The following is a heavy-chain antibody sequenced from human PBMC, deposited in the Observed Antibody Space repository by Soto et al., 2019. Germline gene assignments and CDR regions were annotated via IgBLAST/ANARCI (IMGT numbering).Heavy chain of an antibody. J-gene: IGHJ3*02. CDR1: GGSISSYY. CDR2: IYYSGST. Sequence: PSETLSLTCTVSGGSISSYYWSWIRQPPGKGLEWIGYIYYSGSTNYNPSLKSRVTISVDTSKNQFSLKLSSVTAADTAVYYCARANDLDAFDTWGQGTMVTVSS. V-gene: IGHV4-59*01. CDR3: ARANDLDAFDT.